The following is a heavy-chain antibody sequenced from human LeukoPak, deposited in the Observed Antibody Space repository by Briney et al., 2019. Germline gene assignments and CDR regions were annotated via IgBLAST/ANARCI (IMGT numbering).Heavy chain of an antibody. V-gene: IGHV3-11*04. CDR2: ISSRGSTI. Sequence: GGSLRLSCAASGFTFSDYYMSWIRQAPGKGLESVSYISSRGSTIYYADSVKGRFTLSRDNAKNSLYLQMDSLRAEDTAVYYCARGWIQLWGNFDYWGQGTLVTVSS. J-gene: IGHJ4*02. D-gene: IGHD5-18*01. CDR3: ARGWIQLWGNFDY. CDR1: GFTFSDYY.